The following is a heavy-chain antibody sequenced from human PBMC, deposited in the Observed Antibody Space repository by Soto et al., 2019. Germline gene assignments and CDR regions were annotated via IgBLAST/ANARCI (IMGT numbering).Heavy chain of an antibody. CDR2: ISNDGRNK. CDR3: AKAGFAS. J-gene: IGHJ5*02. CDR1: GFTFSSYG. Sequence: GGSLRLSCAASGFTFSSYGTHWVRQAPGKGLEWVAVISNDGRNKFYADSVKGRFTISRDNSNNTLFLQMNSLRTEDTAVYYCAKAGFASWGQGTLVTVSS. V-gene: IGHV3-30*18.